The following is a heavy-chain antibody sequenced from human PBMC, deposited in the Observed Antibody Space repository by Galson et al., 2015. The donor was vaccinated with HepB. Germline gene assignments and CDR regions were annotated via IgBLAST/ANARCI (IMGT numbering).Heavy chain of an antibody. D-gene: IGHD3-10*01. J-gene: IGHJ6*02. V-gene: IGHV4-61*02. CDR2: IYTSGST. Sequence: TLSLTCTVSGGSISSGSYYWSWIRQPAGKGLEWIGRIYTSGSTNYNPSLKSRVTISVDTSKNQFSLKLSSVTAADTAVYYCARVAMVRMRYYYYGMDVWGQGTTVTVSS. CDR1: GGSISSGSYY. CDR3: ARVAMVRMRYYYYGMDV.